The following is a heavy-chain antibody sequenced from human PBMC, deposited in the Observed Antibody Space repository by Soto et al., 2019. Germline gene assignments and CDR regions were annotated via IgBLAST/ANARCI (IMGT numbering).Heavy chain of an antibody. CDR1: GFTFSGSA. V-gene: IGHV3-73*01. J-gene: IGHJ5*02. CDR2: IRSKSNSYAT. D-gene: IGHD2-15*01. Sequence: PGGSLRLSCAASGFTFSGSAIHWVRQASGKGLEWVGRIRSKSNSYATAFAASVKGRFIISRDDSKNTAYLQMNSLKTEDTAVYYCARGKAYCSGGSCYSDWFDPWGQGTLVTVSS. CDR3: ARGKAYCSGGSCYSDWFDP.